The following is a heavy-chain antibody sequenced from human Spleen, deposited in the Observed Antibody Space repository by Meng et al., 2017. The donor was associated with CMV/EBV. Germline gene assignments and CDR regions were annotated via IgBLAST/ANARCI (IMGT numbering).Heavy chain of an antibody. J-gene: IGHJ4*02. CDR1: FGGYS. CDR2: VRSKANNYAT. V-gene: IGHV3-73*01. Sequence: FGGYSMYWVRQAPGTGLGWVARVRSKANNYATVYTASVKGRFTISRDDSENMAYLRMNRLKVEDTAVYYCTRAYDFWSGYYTGAVDSWGQGTLVTVSS. D-gene: IGHD3-3*01. CDR3: TRAYDFWSGYYTGAVDS.